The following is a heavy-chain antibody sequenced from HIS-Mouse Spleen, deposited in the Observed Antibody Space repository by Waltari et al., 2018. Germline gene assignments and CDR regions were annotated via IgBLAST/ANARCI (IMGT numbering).Heavy chain of an antibody. D-gene: IGHD6-19*01. V-gene: IGHV3-30*18. CDR1: GFPFSSYG. CDR2: ISYDGSNK. J-gene: IGHJ4*02. CDR3: AKASSGWLDY. Sequence: QVQLVESGGGVVQPGRSLRLSCAASGFPFSSYGMPWVRQAPGKGLEWVAVISYDGSNKDYADSVKGRFTISRDNSKNTLYLQMNSLRAEDTAVYYCAKASSGWLDYWGQGTLVTVSS.